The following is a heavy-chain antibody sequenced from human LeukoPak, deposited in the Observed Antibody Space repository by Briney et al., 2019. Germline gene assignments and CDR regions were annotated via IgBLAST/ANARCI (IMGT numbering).Heavy chain of an antibody. CDR1: GYTFTSYY. J-gene: IGHJ4*02. Sequence: ASVKVSCKASGYTFTSYYMYWVRQAPGQGLEWMGIINPSGGSTSYAQKFQGRVTMTRDTSTSTVYMELSSLRSEDTAVYYCARDGSLYSGNYYFDYWGQGTLVTVSS. D-gene: IGHD1-26*01. CDR2: INPSGGST. V-gene: IGHV1-46*01. CDR3: ARDGSLYSGNYYFDY.